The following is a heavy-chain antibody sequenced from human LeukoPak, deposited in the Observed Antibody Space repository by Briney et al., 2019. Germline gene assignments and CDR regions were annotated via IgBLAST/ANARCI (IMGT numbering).Heavy chain of an antibody. D-gene: IGHD2-21*02. CDR2: ISGSGGST. Sequence: PGGSLRLSCAASGFTFSSYGMSWVRQAPGKGLEWVSAISGSGGSTYYADSVKGRFTISRDNSKNTLYLQMNSLRAEDTAVYYCAKSPKLAYCGGDCYSGPDYWGQGTLVTVSS. J-gene: IGHJ4*02. CDR1: GFTFSSYG. V-gene: IGHV3-23*01. CDR3: AKSPKLAYCGGDCYSGPDY.